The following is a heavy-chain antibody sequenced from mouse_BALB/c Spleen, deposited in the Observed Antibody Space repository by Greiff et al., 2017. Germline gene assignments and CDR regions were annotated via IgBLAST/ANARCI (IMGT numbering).Heavy chain of an antibody. J-gene: IGHJ2*01. V-gene: IGHV1-69*02. CDR1: GYTFTSYW. D-gene: IGHD1-1*01. CDR3: TRDYYGRGNYFDY. Sequence: VQLQQPGAELVRPGASVKLSCKASGYTFTSYWINWVKQRPGQGLEWIGNIYPSDSYTNYNQKFKDKATLTVDKSSSTAYMQLSSPTSEDSAVYYCTRDYYGRGNYFDYWDQGTTLTVSS. CDR2: IYPSDSYT.